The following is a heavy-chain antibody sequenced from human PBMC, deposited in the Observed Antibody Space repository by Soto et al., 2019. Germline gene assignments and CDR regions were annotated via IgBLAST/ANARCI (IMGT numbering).Heavy chain of an antibody. CDR3: ERKKELYIGMDV. CDR2: INVYNGNI. J-gene: IGHJ6*02. CDR1: GVRLRCIS. Sequence: GSAPVCWEASGVRLRCISIDWVRQAPGQGLEWMGWINVYNGNINYAQNFQGRVTMTTDTSTSTAYMELRSLRSDDTAVFSCERKKELYIGMDVLGQGTTVTVSS. D-gene: IGHD1-26*01. V-gene: IGHV1-18*04.